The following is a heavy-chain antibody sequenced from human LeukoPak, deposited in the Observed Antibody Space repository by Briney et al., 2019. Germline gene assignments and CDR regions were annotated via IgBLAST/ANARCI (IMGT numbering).Heavy chain of an antibody. CDR1: GGSISSYY. Sequence: SETLSLTCTVSGGSISSYYWSWIRQPPGKGLEWIGYIYYSGSTNYNPSLKSRVTISVDTSKNQFSLKLSSVTAADTAVYYCARKDIAAAAFDYWGQGTLVTVSS. CDR2: IYYSGST. CDR3: ARKDIAAAAFDY. J-gene: IGHJ4*02. V-gene: IGHV4-59*08. D-gene: IGHD6-13*01.